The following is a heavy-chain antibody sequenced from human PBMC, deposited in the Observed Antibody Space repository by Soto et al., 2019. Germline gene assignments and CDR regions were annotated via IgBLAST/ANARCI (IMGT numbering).Heavy chain of an antibody. V-gene: IGHV2-5*02. CDR1: GFSLSTSGVG. J-gene: IGHJ4*02. CDR2: IYWDDDD. CDR3: AHRLGGPFDY. Sequence: QVTLKESGPTLVKPTQTLMLTCTFSGFSLSTSGVGVGWIRQPPGKALEWLGIIYWDDDDLYSPSLKNRLTITKDTSKNQVVLTMTNMDPVDTATSYCAHRLGGPFDYWGQGTLVTVSS.